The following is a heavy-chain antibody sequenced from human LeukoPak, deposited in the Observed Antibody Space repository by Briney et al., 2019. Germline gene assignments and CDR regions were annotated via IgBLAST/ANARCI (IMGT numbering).Heavy chain of an antibody. Sequence: SETLSLTCTVSGGSISSYYWSWIRQPPGKGLEWIGYIYYSGSTNYNPSLKGRVTISVDTSKNQFSLKLSSVTAADTAVYYCARGAGTTGAFDIWGQGTMVTVSS. V-gene: IGHV4-59*01. CDR3: ARGAGTTGAFDI. CDR1: GGSISSYY. J-gene: IGHJ3*02. CDR2: IYYSGST. D-gene: IGHD1-1*01.